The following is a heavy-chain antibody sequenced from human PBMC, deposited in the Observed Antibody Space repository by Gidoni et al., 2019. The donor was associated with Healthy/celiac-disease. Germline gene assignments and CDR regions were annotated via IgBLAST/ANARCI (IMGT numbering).Heavy chain of an antibody. D-gene: IGHD2-8*01. CDR3: ARDAVYAPPNDWYFDL. V-gene: IGHV3-21*01. CDR1: GFTFSSYS. CDR2: FSSSSSYR. J-gene: IGHJ2*01. Sequence: EVQRVESGGGLVKPGGSLRLSCAASGFTFSSYSMNWVRQAPGKGRAWVSSFSSSSSYRYYAASVQGRFTISRDNAKNSLYLPMNSLSAEDTAVSYCARDAVYAPPNDWYFDLWGRGTLVTVSS.